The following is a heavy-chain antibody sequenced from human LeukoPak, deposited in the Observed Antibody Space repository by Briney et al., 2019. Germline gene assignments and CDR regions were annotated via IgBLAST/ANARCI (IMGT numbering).Heavy chain of an antibody. CDR2: IYSGGST. CDR1: GFTVSTNH. V-gene: IGHV3-66*02. Sequence: GGSLRLSCAASGFTVSTNHMSWVRQAPGKGLEWVSVIYSGGSTYYADSVKGRFTISRDNSKNTLYLQMNSLRTEDTAVYYCASGPDGGQLGDYWGQGTLVTVSS. J-gene: IGHJ4*02. D-gene: IGHD1-1*01. CDR3: ASGPDGGQLGDY.